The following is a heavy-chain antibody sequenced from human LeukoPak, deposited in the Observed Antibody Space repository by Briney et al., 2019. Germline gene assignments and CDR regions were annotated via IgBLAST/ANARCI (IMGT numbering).Heavy chain of an antibody. D-gene: IGHD5-12*01. CDR3: ARVRKDGYNFLQSGLQFFDY. CDR1: GFTFSSYA. Sequence: QPGGSLRLSCAASGFTFSSYAMSWVRQAPGKGLEWVANIKQDGSEKYYVDSVKGRFTISRDNAKNSLYLQMNSLRAEDTAVYYCARVRKDGYNFLQSGLQFFDYWGQGTLVTVSS. J-gene: IGHJ4*02. V-gene: IGHV3-7*01. CDR2: IKQDGSEK.